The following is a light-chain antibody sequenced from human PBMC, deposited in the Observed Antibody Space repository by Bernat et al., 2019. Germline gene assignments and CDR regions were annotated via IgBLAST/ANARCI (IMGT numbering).Light chain of an antibody. CDR3: SSYPSSSTLV. CDR1: SSDIGDY. CDR2: DVR. V-gene: IGLV2-14*03. Sequence: QSALTQPTSVSGSPGQSITISCTGTSSDIGDYVSWYQQHPGKAPKLKIYDVRNRPSGVSNRFSGSKSGNTASLTISGLQAEDEADYYCSSYPSSSTLVFGGGTKLTVL. J-gene: IGLJ3*02.